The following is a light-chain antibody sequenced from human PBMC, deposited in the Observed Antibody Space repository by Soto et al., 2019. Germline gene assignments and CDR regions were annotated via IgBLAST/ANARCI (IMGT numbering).Light chain of an antibody. CDR1: SSNIGTNY. Sequence: QPVLTQPPSASGTPGQRVTISCSGSSSNIGTNYVYWYQHLPGTAPKLLIQRNAQRPSGVPDRFSGSKSGTSASLAISGLRSEDEGDYYCGAWDASLSAVVFGGGTKVTVL. CDR3: GAWDASLSAVV. J-gene: IGLJ2*01. CDR2: RNA. V-gene: IGLV1-47*01.